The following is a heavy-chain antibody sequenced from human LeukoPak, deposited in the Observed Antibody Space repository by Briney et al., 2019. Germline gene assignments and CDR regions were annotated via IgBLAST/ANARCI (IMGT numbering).Heavy chain of an antibody. CDR3: ARALRRDYGETRAFDI. D-gene: IGHD4-17*01. V-gene: IGHV3-21*01. J-gene: IGHJ3*02. CDR2: ISSSSSYI. CDR1: GFTLSSYW. Sequence: GGSLRLSCAASGFTLSSYWMHWVRQAPGKGLEWVSSISSSSSYIYYADSVKGRFTISRDNAKNSLYLQMNSLRAEDTAVYYCARALRRDYGETRAFDIWGQGTMVTVSS.